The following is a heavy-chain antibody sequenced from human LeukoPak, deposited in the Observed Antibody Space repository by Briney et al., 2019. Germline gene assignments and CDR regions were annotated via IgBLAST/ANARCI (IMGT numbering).Heavy chain of an antibody. CDR3: ARGKYDSSPFLQH. D-gene: IGHD3-22*01. J-gene: IGHJ1*01. V-gene: IGHV3-11*01. CDR2: ISSSGSII. Sequence: TGGSLRLSCAASGFTFSDYYMSWIRQAPGKGLEWVSYISSSGSIIYYVDSVKGRFTISRDNAKNSMYLQMNSLRAEDTAVYYCARGKYDSSPFLQHWGQGTLVTVSS. CDR1: GFTFSDYY.